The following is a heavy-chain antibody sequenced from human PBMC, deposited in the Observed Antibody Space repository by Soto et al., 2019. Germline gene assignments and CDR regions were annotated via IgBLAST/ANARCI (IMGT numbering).Heavy chain of an antibody. CDR2: ISTTSSSI. CDR1: GFTFSSYT. J-gene: IGHJ4*02. CDR3: ARKGVAFDY. D-gene: IGHD3-3*01. V-gene: IGHV3-48*02. Sequence: GGSLRLSCAASGFTFSSYTMSWVRQAPGKGLEWIPYISTTSSSIYYADSVKGRFTISRDNAKNSLFLQMNSLRDEDTAVYYCARKGVAFDYWGQGALVTVSS.